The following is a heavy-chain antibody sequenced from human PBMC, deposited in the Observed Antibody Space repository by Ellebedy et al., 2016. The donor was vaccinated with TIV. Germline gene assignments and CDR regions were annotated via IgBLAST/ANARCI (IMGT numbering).Heavy chain of an antibody. D-gene: IGHD3-22*01. CDR3: ARRDDSSGYRGRGAFDI. V-gene: IGHV1-69*10. J-gene: IGHJ3*02. CDR2: IIPILGIA. Sequence: ASVKVSCKASGGTFSSYAISWVRQAPGQGLEWMGGIIPILGIANYAQKFQGRVTITADKSTSTAYMELSSLRSEDTAVYYCARRDDSSGYRGRGAFDIWGQGTMVTVSS. CDR1: GGTFSSYA.